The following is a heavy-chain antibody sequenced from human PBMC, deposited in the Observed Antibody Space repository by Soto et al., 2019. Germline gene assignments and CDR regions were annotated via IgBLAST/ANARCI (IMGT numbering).Heavy chain of an antibody. D-gene: IGHD1-20*01. J-gene: IGHJ4*02. CDR1: RFTFSSYG. Sequence: GGSLRLSCAASRFTFSSYGMHWVRQAPGKGLEWVAVISYDGSNKYYADSVKGRFTISRDNSKNTLYLQMNSLRAEDTAVYYCAKDGIQDSDYWGQGTLVTVS. CDR3: AKDGIQDSDY. CDR2: ISYDGSNK. V-gene: IGHV3-30*18.